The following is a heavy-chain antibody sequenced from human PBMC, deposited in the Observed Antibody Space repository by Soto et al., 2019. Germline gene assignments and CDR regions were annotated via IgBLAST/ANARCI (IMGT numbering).Heavy chain of an antibody. CDR1: GGSVRSSTYY. V-gene: IGHV4-39*01. D-gene: IGHD4-17*01. CDR2: IFYSGRP. CDR3: ARQSGAMAYYFDS. J-gene: IGHJ4*02. Sequence: SETLSRTCTVSGGSVRSSTYYWGWILQPPGKGLEWIGSIFYSGRPHYNPSLKTRLTVSLDTSKNRFSLKLSSVTAADTATYFCARQSGAMAYYFDSWGQGTQVTVSS.